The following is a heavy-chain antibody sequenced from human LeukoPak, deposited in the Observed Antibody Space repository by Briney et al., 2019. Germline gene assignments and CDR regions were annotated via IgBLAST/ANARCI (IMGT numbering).Heavy chain of an antibody. D-gene: IGHD1-14*01. CDR1: GYTFNSSY. V-gene: IGHV1-46*02. CDR2: INPSDDST. Sequence: GASVKVSCKASGYTFNSSYMHWVRQAPGQGLEWMGIINPSDDSTRYAQKFQGRVTMTTDTSTSTVFMELGSLTSDDTAVYYCARLFDDGTSNTLPLGYWGQGTLVTVSS. J-gene: IGHJ4*02. CDR3: ARLFDDGTSNTLPLGY.